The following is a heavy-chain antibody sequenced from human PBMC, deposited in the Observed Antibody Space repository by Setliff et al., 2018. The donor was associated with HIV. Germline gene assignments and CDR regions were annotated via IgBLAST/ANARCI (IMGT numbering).Heavy chain of an antibody. D-gene: IGHD3-22*01. CDR2: IHHTGYM. CDR3: ARQLASGFWAFDI. CDR1: GGPFSDHY. V-gene: IGHV4-34*01. J-gene: IGHJ3*02. Sequence: SETLSLTCAVHGGPFSDHYWNWIRQPPGKGLEWIAEIHHTGYMNYNPSLKSRVTISRDTSTNQFSLKLSSVTAADAAVYYCARQLASGFWAFDIWGQGTMVTVSS.